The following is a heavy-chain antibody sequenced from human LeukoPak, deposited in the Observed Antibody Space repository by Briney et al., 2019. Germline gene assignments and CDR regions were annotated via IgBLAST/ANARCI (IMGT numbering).Heavy chain of an antibody. V-gene: IGHV1-2*02. CDR3: TRDGGYYDILTGIDY. J-gene: IGHJ4*02. D-gene: IGHD3-9*01. CDR1: GYTFTGYY. Sequence: ASVKVSCKASGYTFTGYYMHWVRQAPGQGLEWMGCINPNSGGTNYAQKFQGRVTMTRDTSISTAYMELSRLRSDDTAVYYCTRDGGYYDILTGIDYWGQGTLVTVSS. CDR2: INPNSGGT.